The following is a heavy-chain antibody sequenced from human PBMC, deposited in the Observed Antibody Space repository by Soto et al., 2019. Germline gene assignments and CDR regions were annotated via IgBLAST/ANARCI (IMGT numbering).Heavy chain of an antibody. J-gene: IGHJ4*02. V-gene: IGHV3-7*01. CDR2: INQDGSER. CDR1: GFTFSTYW. D-gene: IGHD3-16*01. Sequence: EVQLVESGGGLVEPGGSLRLPCAASGFTFSTYWITWVRQPPGKGLEWVASINQDGSERYYVDSVRGRFTISRDNAKNSLYLQMNRLRAEDTAVYYCVCGGNFFVYWGQGTLVTVSP. CDR3: VCGGNFFVY.